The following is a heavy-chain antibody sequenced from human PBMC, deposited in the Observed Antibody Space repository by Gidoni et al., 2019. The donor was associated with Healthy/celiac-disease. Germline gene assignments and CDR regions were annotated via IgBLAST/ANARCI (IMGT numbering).Heavy chain of an antibody. V-gene: IGHV4-34*01. Sequence: QVQLQQWGAGLLKPSETLYLTCAVYGGSFRGYYWRWIRQPPGKGLEWIGEINHSGSTNYNPSLKSRVTISVDTSKNQFSLKLSSVTAADTAVYYCARGRYNAGYCSSTSCYRHYWYFDLWGRGTLVTVSS. CDR2: INHSGST. CDR3: ARGRYNAGYCSSTSCYRHYWYFDL. D-gene: IGHD2-2*03. J-gene: IGHJ2*01. CDR1: GGSFRGYY.